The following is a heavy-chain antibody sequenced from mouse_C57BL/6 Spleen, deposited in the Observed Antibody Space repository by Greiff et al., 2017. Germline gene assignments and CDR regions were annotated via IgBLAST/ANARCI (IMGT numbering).Heavy chain of an antibody. D-gene: IGHD2-4*01. Sequence: VQLKQSGPGLVAPSQSLSITCTVSGFSLTSYGVSWVRQPPGKGLEWLGVIWGDGSTNYHSALISRLSISKDNSKSQVFLKLNSRQTDDTATYYCAIRDDYPFAYWGQGTLVTVSA. CDR3: AIRDDYPFAY. CDR1: GFSLTSYG. V-gene: IGHV2-3*01. J-gene: IGHJ3*01. CDR2: IWGDGST.